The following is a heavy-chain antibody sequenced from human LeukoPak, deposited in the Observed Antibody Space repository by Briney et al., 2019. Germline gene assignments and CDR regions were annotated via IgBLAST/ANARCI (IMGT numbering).Heavy chain of an antibody. Sequence: GGSLRLSCAASGFTFSSYAMSWVRQAPGKGLEWVSDISGSGGSTYYADSVKGRFTISRDNSKNTLYLQMNSLRAEDTAVYYCARVQYAYCGGDCSPGAFDIWGQGTMVTVSS. CDR1: GFTFSSYA. J-gene: IGHJ3*02. CDR3: ARVQYAYCGGDCSPGAFDI. D-gene: IGHD2-21*02. V-gene: IGHV3-23*01. CDR2: ISGSGGST.